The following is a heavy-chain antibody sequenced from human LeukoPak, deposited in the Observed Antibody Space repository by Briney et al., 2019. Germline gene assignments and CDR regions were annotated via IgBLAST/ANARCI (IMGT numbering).Heavy chain of an antibody. CDR1: GGSISSSSYY. J-gene: IGHJ3*02. Sequence: SETLSLTCTVSGGSISSSSYYWGWIRQPPGKGLEWIGSIYYSGSTYYNPSLKSRVTISVDTSKNQFSLKLSSVTAADTAVYYCARQVVIAVDAFDIWGQGTMVTVSS. CDR2: IYYSGST. CDR3: ARQVVIAVDAFDI. V-gene: IGHV4-39*01. D-gene: IGHD2-21*01.